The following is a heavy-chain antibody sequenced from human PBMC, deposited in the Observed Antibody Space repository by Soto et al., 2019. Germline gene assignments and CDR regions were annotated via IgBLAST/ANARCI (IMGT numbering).Heavy chain of an antibody. CDR2: IYPGDSDT. CDR3: ASRRWAAAGRIYGMDD. V-gene: IGHV5-51*01. D-gene: IGHD6-13*01. J-gene: IGHJ6*01. Sequence: PGESLKISCKASGYSFTSYWIGWVRQMPGKDLEWMGIIYPGDSDTRYSPSFQGQVPISADKSISTAYLQWGSLKGSDTAMYYCASRRWAAAGRIYGMDDWGRGTTVNVSS. CDR1: GYSFTSYW.